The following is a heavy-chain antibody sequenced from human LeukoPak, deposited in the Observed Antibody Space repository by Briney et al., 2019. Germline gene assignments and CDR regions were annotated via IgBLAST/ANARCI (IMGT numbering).Heavy chain of an antibody. J-gene: IGHJ3*02. CDR3: ARDVVMITFGGVIVPDAFDI. V-gene: IGHV4-4*07. D-gene: IGHD3-16*02. CDR2: IYTSGIT. Sequence: SETPSLTCTVSGGSISSYYWSWIRQPAGKGLEWIGRIYTSGITNYNPSLKSRVTMSVDTSKNQFSLKLSSVTAADTAVYYCARDVVMITFGGVIVPDAFDIWGQGTMVTVSS. CDR1: GGSISSYY.